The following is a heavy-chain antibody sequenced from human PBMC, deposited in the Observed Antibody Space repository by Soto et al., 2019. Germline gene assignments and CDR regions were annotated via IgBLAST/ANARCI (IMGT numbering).Heavy chain of an antibody. Sequence: QVQLVQSGAEVKKPGASVKVSCKASGYTFTSYGISWVRQAPGQGLEWMGWISAYTGNTNYAQKLQGRVTMTTDTSPSTAYMELRSLRSDDTAVYYCARDRLVAARPEWFDPWGQGNLVTVAS. CDR2: ISAYTGNT. V-gene: IGHV1-18*01. J-gene: IGHJ5*02. CDR3: ARDRLVAARPEWFDP. CDR1: GYTFTSYG. D-gene: IGHD6-6*01.